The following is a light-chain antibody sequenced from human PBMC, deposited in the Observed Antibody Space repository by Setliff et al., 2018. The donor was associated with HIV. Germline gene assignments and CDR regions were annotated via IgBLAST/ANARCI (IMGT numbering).Light chain of an antibody. CDR1: SSDVGGYNY. CDR2: QVN. V-gene: IGLV2-23*02. CDR3: CSYAGTNTYV. J-gene: IGLJ1*01. Sequence: QSVLTQPASVSGSPGQSITISCTGSSSDVGGYNYVSWYQQHPGKAPKLMIYQVNKRPSGVSNRFSGSKSGNTASLTISGLQAEDETDYYCCSYAGTNTYVFGTGTKVTVL.